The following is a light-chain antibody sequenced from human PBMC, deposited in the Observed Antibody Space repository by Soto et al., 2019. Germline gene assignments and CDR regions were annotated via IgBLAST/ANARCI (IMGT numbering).Light chain of an antibody. CDR3: STYAGSNNFV. J-gene: IGLJ1*01. V-gene: IGLV2-8*01. Sequence: QAVLTQPPSAAGSPRQSVTIYCTGTSSDVGGYDYVSWYQQHPGKAPKLRIYQVTKRPSGVPDRFSGSKSGNTASLTVSGLQAEDEADYHSSTYAGSNNFVFGTGTQLTV. CDR1: SSDVGGYDY. CDR2: QVT.